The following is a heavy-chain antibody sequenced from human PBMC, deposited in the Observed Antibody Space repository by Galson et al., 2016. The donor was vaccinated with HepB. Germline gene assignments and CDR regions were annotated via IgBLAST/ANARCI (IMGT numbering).Heavy chain of an antibody. CDR3: ATDRPTLPLHR. J-gene: IGHJ4*02. CDR1: GFTFSDAW. Sequence: SLRLSCAASGFTFSDAWMSWVRQAPGKGLEWVGRIKSTADGGSNHYAAPVSGSVTISRADSKDTVYLGMSSLIMEDTAVYYCATDRPTLPLHRWGQGSLVKVSS. CDR2: IKSTADGGSN. V-gene: IGHV3-15*01.